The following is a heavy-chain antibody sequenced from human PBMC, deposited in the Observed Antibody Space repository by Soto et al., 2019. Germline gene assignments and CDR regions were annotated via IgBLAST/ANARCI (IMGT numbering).Heavy chain of an antibody. Sequence: PSETLSLTCTVSGGSISSSSYYWGWIRQPPGKGLEWIGSIYYSGSTYYNPSLKSRVTISVDTSKNQFSLKLSSVTAADTAVYYCARHGTDVYSSSSFYYYYGMDVWGQGTTVTVSS. V-gene: IGHV4-39*01. CDR3: ARHGTDVYSSSSFYYYYGMDV. J-gene: IGHJ6*02. CDR2: IYYSGST. CDR1: GGSISSSSYY. D-gene: IGHD6-6*01.